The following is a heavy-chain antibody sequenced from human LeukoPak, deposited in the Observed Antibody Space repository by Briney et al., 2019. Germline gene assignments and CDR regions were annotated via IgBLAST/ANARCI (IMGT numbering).Heavy chain of an antibody. Sequence: GASVKVSCKASGYTFTSYGISWVRQAPGQGLEWMGWITAYNGNTNYAQKLQGRVTMTTDTSTSTAYMELRSLRSDDTAVYYCARDRSIRSRYDYVWGSYPDWFDPWGQGTLVTVSS. J-gene: IGHJ5*02. CDR3: ARDRSIRSRYDYVWGSYPDWFDP. CDR2: ITAYNGNT. CDR1: GYTFTSYG. D-gene: IGHD3-16*02. V-gene: IGHV1-18*01.